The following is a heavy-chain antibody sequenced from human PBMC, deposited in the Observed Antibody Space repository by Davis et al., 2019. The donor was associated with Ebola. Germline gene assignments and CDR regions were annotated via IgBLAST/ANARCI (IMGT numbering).Heavy chain of an antibody. V-gene: IGHV3-30*09. CDR3: ARGREDYLDY. CDR1: GFTLSIYT. D-gene: IGHD1-26*01. CDR2: ISSDGRNK. Sequence: GESLKISCAASGFTLSIYTMHWVRQAPGKGLEWVAAISSDGRNKHYADSVRGRVVISRDTSKDTLYLPMNGLRAEDTAVYYCARGREDYLDYWGQGTLVTVSS. J-gene: IGHJ4*02.